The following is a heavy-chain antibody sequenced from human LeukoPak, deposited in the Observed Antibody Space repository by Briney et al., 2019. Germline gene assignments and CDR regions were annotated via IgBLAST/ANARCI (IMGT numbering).Heavy chain of an antibody. Sequence: GGSLRLSCAASGFTFRTYAMHWVRQAPGKGLEWVAVRSYDGNNKYYADSVKGRFTISRDNSKNTVYLQMNSLRAEDTAVYYCARDRPLSAGGVIYFSYYGMDVWGQGTTVTVFS. V-gene: IGHV3-30-3*01. J-gene: IGHJ6*02. CDR2: RSYDGNNK. CDR1: GFTFRTYA. D-gene: IGHD3-10*01. CDR3: ARDRPLSAGGVIYFSYYGMDV.